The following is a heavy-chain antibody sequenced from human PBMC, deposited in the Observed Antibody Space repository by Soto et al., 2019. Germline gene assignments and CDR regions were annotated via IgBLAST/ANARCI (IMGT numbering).Heavy chain of an antibody. Sequence: SETLSLTCSVSDDSINSDKYYLGWIRQPPGEGLEWIGSVYYRGNAYYNPSLQTRVTISLDKSKSQFSLKLNSVTAADSAVYFCARLEGLATISYYFDFWGPGALVTVSS. CDR3: ARLEGLATISYYFDF. CDR1: DDSINSDKYY. D-gene: IGHD3-9*01. J-gene: IGHJ4*02. V-gene: IGHV4-39*01. CDR2: VYYRGNA.